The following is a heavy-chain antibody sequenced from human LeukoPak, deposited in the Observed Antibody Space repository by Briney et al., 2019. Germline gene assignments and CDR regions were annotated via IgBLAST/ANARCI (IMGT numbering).Heavy chain of an antibody. CDR1: GGSISSYY. D-gene: IGHD2-15*01. CDR2: IYFRGST. J-gene: IGHJ5*02. CDR3: ARHLGYCSSGSCYSWFAP. Sequence: SETLSLTCTVSGGSISSYYWSWIRQPPGKGLEWIGYIYFRGSTNYNPSLKSRVTISVDTSKNQFSLKLSSVTAADTAVYYCARHLGYCSSGSCYSWFAPWGQGTLVTVSS. V-gene: IGHV4-59*08.